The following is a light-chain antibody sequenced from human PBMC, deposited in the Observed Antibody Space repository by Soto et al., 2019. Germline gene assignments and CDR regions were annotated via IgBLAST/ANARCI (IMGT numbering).Light chain of an antibody. J-gene: IGLJ1*01. CDR1: SSDVGGYNY. V-gene: IGLV2-8*01. CDR3: TSYAGSNNRGV. CDR2: EVN. Sequence: QSALTQPPSASGSPGQSVTISCTGTSSDVGGYNYIAWYQHHPGKAPKLIIYEVNRRPSGVPDRFSGSKSGNTASLTVSGLQAEDEADYYCTSYAGSNNRGVFGSGTKLTVL.